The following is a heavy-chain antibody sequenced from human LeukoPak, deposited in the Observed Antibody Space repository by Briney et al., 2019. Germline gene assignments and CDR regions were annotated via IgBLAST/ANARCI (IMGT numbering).Heavy chain of an antibody. CDR2: MNPNSGNT. J-gene: IGHJ5*02. V-gene: IGHV1-8*01. Sequence: ASVKVSCKASGYTFTSYDINWVRQATGQGLEWMGWMNPNSGNTGYAQKFQGRVTITRNTSISTAYMELSSLRSEDTAVYCCAREIWFGGDRNWFDPWGQGTLVTVSS. CDR3: AREIWFGGDRNWFDP. CDR1: GYTFTSYD. D-gene: IGHD3-10*01.